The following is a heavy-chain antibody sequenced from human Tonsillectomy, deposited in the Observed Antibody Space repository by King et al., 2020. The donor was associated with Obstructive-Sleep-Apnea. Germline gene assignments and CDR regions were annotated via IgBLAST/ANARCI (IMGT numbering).Heavy chain of an antibody. CDR3: ASRASFGELLGY. J-gene: IGHJ4*02. Sequence: QLVQSGAEVEKPGASVKVSCKASAYSFRGDYMHWVRQAPGQGLEWMGRINPHSGGTNYAQKFQGRVAMTRDTSISTAYLELTRLRSDDTAVYYCASRASFGELLGYWGQGTLVTVSS. CDR1: AYSFRGDY. D-gene: IGHD3-10*01. CDR2: INPHSGGT. V-gene: IGHV1-2*02.